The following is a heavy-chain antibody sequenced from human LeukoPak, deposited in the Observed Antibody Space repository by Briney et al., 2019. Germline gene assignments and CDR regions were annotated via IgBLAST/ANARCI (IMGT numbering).Heavy chain of an antibody. V-gene: IGHV3-30*02. J-gene: IGHJ4*02. Sequence: GGSLRLSCAASGFTFSSYGMHWVRQAPGKGLEWVAFIRYDGSNKYYADSVKGRFTISRDNSKNTLHLQMNSLRAEDTAVYYCAKDQAYYDFWSGLDYWGQGTLVTVSS. CDR2: IRYDGSNK. D-gene: IGHD3-3*01. CDR1: GFTFSSYG. CDR3: AKDQAYYDFWSGLDY.